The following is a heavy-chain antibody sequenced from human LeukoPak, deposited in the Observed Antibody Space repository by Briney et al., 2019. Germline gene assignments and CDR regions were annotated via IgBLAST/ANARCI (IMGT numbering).Heavy chain of an antibody. CDR2: ITSSSSTI. CDR1: GFTFSIYT. CDR3: ARDRYRESSSWFLDY. V-gene: IGHV3-48*01. Sequence: GGSLRLSCAASGFTFSIYTMNWVRQAPGKGLEWVSYITSSSSTIYYADSVKGRFTISRDNSKNTLYLQMDSLRAEDTAIYYCARDRYRESSSWFLDYWGQGTLVTVSS. D-gene: IGHD6-13*01. J-gene: IGHJ4*02.